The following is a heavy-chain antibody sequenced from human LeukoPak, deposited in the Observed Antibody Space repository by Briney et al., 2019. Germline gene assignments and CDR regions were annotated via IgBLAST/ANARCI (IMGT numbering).Heavy chain of an antibody. J-gene: IGHJ4*02. Sequence: SETLSLTCTVPGGAISSYYWSWIRQPPGKGLEWIGYISYSEDTNYNPSLRSRVTMSVDTSKNQFSLELSSVTAADTAVYYCARGWNYGDYWGQGTPVTVSS. D-gene: IGHD3-3*01. CDR3: ARGWNYGDY. CDR2: ISYSEDT. CDR1: GGAISSYY. V-gene: IGHV4-59*01.